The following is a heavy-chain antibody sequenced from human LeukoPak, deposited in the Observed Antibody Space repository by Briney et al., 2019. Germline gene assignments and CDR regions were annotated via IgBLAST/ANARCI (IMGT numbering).Heavy chain of an antibody. CDR3: AKAPRIVAVTAADY. Sequence: GGSLRLSCAATGFTFSSYAMSWVRQAPGKGLEWVSAISGSGGSTYYADSVKGRFTISRDNSKNTLYLQMNSLRAEDTAVYYCAKAPRIVAVTAADYWGQGTLVTVSS. D-gene: IGHD2-21*02. CDR2: ISGSGGST. CDR1: GFTFSSYA. V-gene: IGHV3-23*01. J-gene: IGHJ4*02.